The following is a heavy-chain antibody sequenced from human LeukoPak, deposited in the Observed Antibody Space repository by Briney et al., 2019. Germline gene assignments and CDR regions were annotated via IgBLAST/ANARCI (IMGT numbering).Heavy chain of an antibody. Sequence: SETLSLTCTVSNGSISSYCWTWIRQSPGKGLEWVGYIYHSGSPNYNPSLKSRVTISIGASKNQFSLKLSSVTAADTAVYYCARAKDYIFGLDHWGQGTLVTVSS. V-gene: IGHV4-59*01. J-gene: IGHJ4*02. CDR3: ARAKDYIFGLDH. D-gene: IGHD4-11*01. CDR1: NGSISSYC. CDR2: IYHSGSP.